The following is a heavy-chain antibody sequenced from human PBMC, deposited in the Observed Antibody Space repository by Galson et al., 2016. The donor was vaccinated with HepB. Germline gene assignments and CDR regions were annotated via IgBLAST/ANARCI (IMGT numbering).Heavy chain of an antibody. J-gene: IGHJ6*03. CDR1: GFTFSSYN. CDR2: ISSSSSTI. V-gene: IGHV3-48*01. Sequence: SLRLSCAASGFTFSSYNMEWVRQAPGKGLEWVSYISSSSSTIYYADSVKGRFTISRDNAENSLYLQMNSLRAEDTAVYYCARGGTYCGGDCYYYMDVWGKGTTVTASS. CDR3: ARGGTYCGGDCYYYMDV. D-gene: IGHD2-21*01.